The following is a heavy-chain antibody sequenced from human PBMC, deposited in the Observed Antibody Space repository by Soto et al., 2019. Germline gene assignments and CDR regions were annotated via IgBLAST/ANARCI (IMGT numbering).Heavy chain of an antibody. CDR2: IIPILGIA. CDR1: GGTFSSYT. J-gene: IGHJ3*02. V-gene: IGHV1-69*08. CDR3: ARDAGYCRSTSCYDRDDAFDI. D-gene: IGHD2-2*01. Sequence: QVQLVQSGAEVKKPGSSVKVSCKASGGTFSSYTISWVRQAPGQGLEWMGRIIPILGIANYAQKFQGRVTITADKSTSTAYMELSSLRSEDTAVYYCARDAGYCRSTSCYDRDDAFDIWGQGTMVPVSS.